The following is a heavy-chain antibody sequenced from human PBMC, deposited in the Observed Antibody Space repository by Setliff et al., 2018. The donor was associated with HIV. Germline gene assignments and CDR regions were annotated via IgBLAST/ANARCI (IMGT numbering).Heavy chain of an antibody. V-gene: IGHV1-8*02. CDR3: ARAIPDYGDYYFDY. CDR2: MNPNSGNT. J-gene: IGHJ4*02. Sequence: ASVKVSCKPSGGTFNNFAISWVRQAAGQGLEWMGWMNPNSGNTGYAQKFQGRVTMTRSTSITTAYMELSSLRSEDTAVYYCARAIPDYGDYYFDYWGQGTLVTVSS. CDR1: GGTFNNFA. D-gene: IGHD4-17*01.